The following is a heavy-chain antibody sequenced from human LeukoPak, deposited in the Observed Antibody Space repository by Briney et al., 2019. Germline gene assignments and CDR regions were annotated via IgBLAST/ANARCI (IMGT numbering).Heavy chain of an antibody. D-gene: IGHD6-19*01. CDR2: IYHSGST. Sequence: SETLSLTCAVSGGSISSSNWWSWVRQPPGKGLEWIGEIYHSGSTNYNPSLKSRVTISVDKSKNQFSLKLSSVTAADTAVYYCAKDLRVAVGRGNFEYWGQGTLVTVSS. V-gene: IGHV4-4*02. CDR1: GGSISSSNW. J-gene: IGHJ4*02. CDR3: AKDLRVAVGRGNFEY.